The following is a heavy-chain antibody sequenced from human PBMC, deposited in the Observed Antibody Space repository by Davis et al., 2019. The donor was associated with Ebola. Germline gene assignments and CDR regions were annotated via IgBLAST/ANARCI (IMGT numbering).Heavy chain of an antibody. Sequence: GGSLRLSCAASGLTFSNYAVNWVRQAPGKGLEWVSHISASGLTTFYADSVRGRFSISRDISKNTLYLQMTNLTAGDTAVYYCTRPAYSSAWHFDYWGQGALVIVSS. D-gene: IGHD6-19*01. J-gene: IGHJ4*02. V-gene: IGHV3-23*01. CDR2: ISASGLTT. CDR1: GLTFSNYA. CDR3: TRPAYSSAWHFDY.